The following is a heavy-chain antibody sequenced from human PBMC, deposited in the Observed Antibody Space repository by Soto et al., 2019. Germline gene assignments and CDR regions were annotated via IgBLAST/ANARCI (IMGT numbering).Heavy chain of an antibody. CDR2: SYYSGDS. Sequence: SETLSLTCTVSGRYISKYDWNWIRPPPGKGLEWIGYSYYSGDSKYNPSLKSRVTISPDTSKNQFSLKLPSVTAADTAVYYCARRRFGELSDFDYWGQGALVTVSS. CDR3: ARRRFGELSDFDY. CDR1: GRYISKYD. D-gene: IGHD3-10*01. V-gene: IGHV4-59*08. J-gene: IGHJ4*02.